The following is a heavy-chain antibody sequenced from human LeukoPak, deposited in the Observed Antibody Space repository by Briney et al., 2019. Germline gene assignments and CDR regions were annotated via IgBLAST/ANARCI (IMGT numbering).Heavy chain of an antibody. CDR2: FDPEDAER. Sequence: ASVKVSCKVSGYTLAELSIHWVRQAPGKGLEWMGGFDPEDAERIHAQRLQGRVTMTEDPSTVTAYMELSGLRSEDTAVYYCATDKRQYNILTAYFKAEYFQYWGQGTLVTVSA. D-gene: IGHD3-9*01. CDR3: ATDKRQYNILTAYFKAEYFQY. CDR1: GYTLAELS. J-gene: IGHJ1*01. V-gene: IGHV1-24*01.